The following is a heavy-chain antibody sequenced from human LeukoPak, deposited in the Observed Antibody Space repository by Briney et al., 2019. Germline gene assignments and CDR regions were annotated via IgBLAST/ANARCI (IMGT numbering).Heavy chain of an antibody. CDR1: GGSISSYY. D-gene: IGHD3-10*01. V-gene: IGHV4-59*01. Sequence: SETLSPTCTVSGGSISSYYWSWIRQPPGKGLEWIGYIYYSGSTSYNPSLKSRVTISVDTSKNQFSLKLSSVTAADTAVYYCARDGLSGSGKAFDIWGQGTMVTVSS. CDR2: IYYSGST. J-gene: IGHJ3*02. CDR3: ARDGLSGSGKAFDI.